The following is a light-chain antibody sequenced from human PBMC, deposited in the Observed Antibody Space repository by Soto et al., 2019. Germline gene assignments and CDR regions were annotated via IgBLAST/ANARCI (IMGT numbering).Light chain of an antibody. Sequence: DIQMTQSPSSLSASVGDRVTITCQASQDIKNYLNWYQQKSGKAPKLLIYDASDLETGVPSRFSGSGSGTDFTFTITSLQPEDIATYYCQQYDNLPLTFGGGTKVEIK. V-gene: IGKV1-33*01. CDR3: QQYDNLPLT. CDR1: QDIKNY. CDR2: DAS. J-gene: IGKJ4*01.